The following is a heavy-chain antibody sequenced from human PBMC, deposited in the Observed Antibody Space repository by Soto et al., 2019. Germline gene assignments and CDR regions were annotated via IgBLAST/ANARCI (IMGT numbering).Heavy chain of an antibody. CDR3: ANLWGDGYNLGQDYNGMDV. J-gene: IGHJ6*02. CDR2: IWSDGSLQ. D-gene: IGHD5-12*01. Sequence: QVQMVESGGGVVQPGRSLRLSCAASGFSFENYGMHWVRQAPGRGLEWVAIIWSDGSLQYYAAAVKGRFTISRDNSKNTLYLEMNSLSAEDTAVYYCANLWGDGYNLGQDYNGMDVWGQGTTVIVSS. CDR1: GFSFENYG. V-gene: IGHV3-33*06.